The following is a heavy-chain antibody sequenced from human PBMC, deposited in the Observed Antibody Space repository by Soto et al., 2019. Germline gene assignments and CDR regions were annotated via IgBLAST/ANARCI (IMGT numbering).Heavy chain of an antibody. CDR2: ISSSSTI. CDR1: GFTFSSYS. Sequence: GGSLRLSCAASGFTFSSYSMNWVRQAPGKGLEWVSYISSSSTIYYADSVKGRFTISRDNAKNSLYLQMNSLRAEDTAMYYCARERNHYYMDVWGKGTTVTVSS. J-gene: IGHJ6*03. CDR3: ARERNHYYMDV. V-gene: IGHV3-48*01.